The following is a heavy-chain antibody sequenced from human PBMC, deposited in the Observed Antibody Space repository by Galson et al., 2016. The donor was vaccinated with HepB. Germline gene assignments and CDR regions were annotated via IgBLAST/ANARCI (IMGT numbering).Heavy chain of an antibody. CDR1: GGYISDGGYS. CDR3: ARQDYYYGMDV. CDR2: IYHSGST. V-gene: IGHV4-30-2*01. Sequence: LSLTCVVSGGYISDGGYSWSWIRQPPGKGLEWIGHIYHSGSTYYNPSLKSRVTMSVDMSKNQVSLKLTSVTAADTAVYYCARQDYYYGMDVWGQGTTVTVSS. J-gene: IGHJ6*02.